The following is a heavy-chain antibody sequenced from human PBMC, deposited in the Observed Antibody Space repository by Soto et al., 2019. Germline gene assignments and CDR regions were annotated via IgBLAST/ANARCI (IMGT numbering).Heavy chain of an antibody. J-gene: IGHJ3*02. V-gene: IGHV1-2*04. CDR3: AIPFTTEYQLLGRADAFDI. CDR1: GYTFTGYY. D-gene: IGHD2-2*01. Sequence: ASVKVSCKASGYTFTGYYMHWVRQAPGQGLEWMGWINPNSGGTNYAQKFQGWVTMTRDTSISTAYMELSRLRSDDTAVYYCAIPFTTEYQLLGRADAFDIWGQGTMVTVSS. CDR2: INPNSGGT.